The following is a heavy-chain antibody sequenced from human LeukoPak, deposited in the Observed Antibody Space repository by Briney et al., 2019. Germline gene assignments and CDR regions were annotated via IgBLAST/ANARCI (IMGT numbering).Heavy chain of an antibody. Sequence: GRSLRLSCAASGFTFSSYAMHWVRQAPGKGLEWVAVISYDGSNKYYADSVEARFTISRDNAKNTLYLQMNSLRVEDTAVYYCARGPRGYCSSTNCYFNYWGQGTLVTVSS. D-gene: IGHD2-2*01. V-gene: IGHV3-30-3*01. CDR2: ISYDGSNK. CDR3: ARGPRGYCSSTNCYFNY. J-gene: IGHJ4*02. CDR1: GFTFSSYA.